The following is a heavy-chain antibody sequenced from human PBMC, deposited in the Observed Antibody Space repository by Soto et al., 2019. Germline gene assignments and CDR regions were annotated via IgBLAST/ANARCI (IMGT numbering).Heavy chain of an antibody. Sequence: SETLSLTCTVSGGSISSGGYYWSWIRQHPGKGLEWIGYIYYSGSTYYNPSLKSRVTISVDTSKNQFSLKLSSVAAADTAVYYCARGVRYFDWLLGNYYYYGMDVWGQGTTVTVSS. V-gene: IGHV4-31*03. D-gene: IGHD3-9*01. CDR2: IYYSGST. CDR3: ARGVRYFDWLLGNYYYYGMDV. J-gene: IGHJ6*02. CDR1: GGSISSGGYY.